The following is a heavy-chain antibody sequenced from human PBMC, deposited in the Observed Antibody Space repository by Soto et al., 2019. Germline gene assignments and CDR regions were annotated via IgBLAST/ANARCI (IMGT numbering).Heavy chain of an antibody. Sequence: QVQLVQSGAEVQKPGASVKVSCKTSGYIFNNFGITWVRQAPGLGLAWLGWIYSKAGTINFAQKFQGRVTMTTDTSTSPAYMELRSLTFDDSAVYFCARDIDFAIDYWGQGTLVTVS. V-gene: IGHV1-18*01. CDR2: IYSKAGTI. CDR3: ARDIDFAIDY. J-gene: IGHJ4*02. D-gene: IGHD3-9*01. CDR1: GYIFNNFG.